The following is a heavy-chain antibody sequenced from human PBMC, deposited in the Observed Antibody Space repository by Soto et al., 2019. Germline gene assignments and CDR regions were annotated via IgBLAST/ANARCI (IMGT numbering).Heavy chain of an antibody. CDR1: GGTFSSYA. CDR2: IIPIFGTA. J-gene: IGHJ2*01. D-gene: IGHD6-19*01. Sequence: QVQLVQSGAEVKKPGSSVKVSCKASGGTFSSYAISWLRHAPGQGLEWMGGIIPIFGTANYAHKFQGRVTITADESTSTAYMELSSLRSEDTAVYYCARPVAVHWYFDLWGRGTLVTVSS. V-gene: IGHV1-69*01. CDR3: ARPVAVHWYFDL.